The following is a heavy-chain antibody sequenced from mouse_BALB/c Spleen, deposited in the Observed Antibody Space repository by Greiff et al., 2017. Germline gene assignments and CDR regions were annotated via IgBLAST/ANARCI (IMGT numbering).Heavy chain of an antibody. Sequence: VQLKQSGPELVKPGASVKMSCKASGYTFTSYVMHWVKQKPGQGLEWIGYINPYNDGTKYNEKFKGKATLTSDKSSSTAYMELSSLTSEDSAVYYCARFGGNYPLYYFDYWGQGTTLTVSS. CDR1: GYTFTSYV. CDR2: INPYNDGT. V-gene: IGHV1-14*01. D-gene: IGHD2-1*01. J-gene: IGHJ2*01. CDR3: ARFGGNYPLYYFDY.